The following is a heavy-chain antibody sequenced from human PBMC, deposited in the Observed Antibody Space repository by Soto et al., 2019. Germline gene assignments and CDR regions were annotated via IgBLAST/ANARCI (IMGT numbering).Heavy chain of an antibody. Sequence: SGPTLVNPTETLTLTCTVSGFSLSNARMGVSWIRQPPGKALEWLAHIFSNDEKSYSTSLKSRLAISKDTSKSQVVLTMTNMDPVDTATYYCARAMYYDFWSGYLNDAFDIWGQGTMVTVSS. D-gene: IGHD3-3*01. CDR2: IFSNDEK. J-gene: IGHJ3*02. V-gene: IGHV2-26*01. CDR3: ARAMYYDFWSGYLNDAFDI. CDR1: GFSLSNARMG.